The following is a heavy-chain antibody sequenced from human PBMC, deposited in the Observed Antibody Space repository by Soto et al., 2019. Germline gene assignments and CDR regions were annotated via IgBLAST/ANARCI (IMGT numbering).Heavy chain of an antibody. D-gene: IGHD2-21*01. V-gene: IGHV4-31*03. Sequence: SATLALTCTVSGGSIGSGGYYWSWIRQHPGKGLEWIGYIYYSGSTYYNPSLKSRVTISVDTSKNQFSLKLSSVTAEDTAVYYCVRDMQLWRLDSWGQGTLVTVSS. J-gene: IGHJ4*02. CDR3: VRDMQLWRLDS. CDR2: IYYSGST. CDR1: GGSIGSGGYY.